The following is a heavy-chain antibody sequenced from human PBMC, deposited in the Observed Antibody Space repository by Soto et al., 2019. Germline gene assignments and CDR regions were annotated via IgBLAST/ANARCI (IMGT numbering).Heavy chain of an antibody. CDR1: GGSIRGYY. Sequence: SETLAVTCTVSGGSIRGYYWSWIRQPPGKELELIGYIFYSGTPTYSPSFRSRVTISVDTSQNQFSLRLNTVTAADTAVYYCARGFDRYGAGSFYNYWGPGPLVTVSS. V-gene: IGHV4-59*01. CDR2: IFYSGTP. D-gene: IGHD3-10*01. CDR3: ARGFDRYGAGSFYNY. J-gene: IGHJ4*02.